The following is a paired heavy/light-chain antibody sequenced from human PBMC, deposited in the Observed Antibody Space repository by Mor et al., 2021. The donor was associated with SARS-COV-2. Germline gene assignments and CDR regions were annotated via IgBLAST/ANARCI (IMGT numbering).Heavy chain of an antibody. CDR1: GGSISTYN. J-gene: IGHJ4*02. D-gene: IGHD3-22*01. V-gene: IGHV4-59*01. CDR2: IHHSGRT. CDR3: VREELLYDSSGYYHNLLFY. Sequence: QVQLQESGPGLVKPSETLSLTCSVSGGSISTYNWSWIRQPPGKGLEWIGYIHHSGRTNYKPSLKRRVTIAVDTSKNQFSLKLSSVIAADTAVYYCVREELLYDSSGYYHNLLFYWGQGTLVTVSS.
Light chain of an antibody. CDR3: QQYGSSPRT. J-gene: IGKJ2*01. V-gene: IGKV3-20*01. Sequence: EIVLTQSPGTLSLSPGERATLSCRASQSVGSSYLAWYQQKPGQAPRLLIYGASSRATGIPDRFSGSGSGTDFTLTISRLEPEDFTVYYCQQYGSSPRTFGQGTKVEIK. CDR1: QSVGSSY. CDR2: GAS.